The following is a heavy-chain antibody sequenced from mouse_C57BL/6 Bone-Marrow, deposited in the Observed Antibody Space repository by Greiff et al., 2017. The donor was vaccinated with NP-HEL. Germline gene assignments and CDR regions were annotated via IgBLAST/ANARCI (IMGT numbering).Heavy chain of an antibody. Sequence: QVQLQQPGAELVMPGASVKLSCKASGYTFTSYWMHWVKQRPGQGLEWIGEIDPSDSYTNYNQKFKGKSTLTVDKSSSTAYMQLSSLTSEDSAVYYCARAFAHWGQGTLVTVSA. CDR3: ARAFAH. J-gene: IGHJ3*01. V-gene: IGHV1-69*01. CDR1: GYTFTSYW. CDR2: IDPSDSYT.